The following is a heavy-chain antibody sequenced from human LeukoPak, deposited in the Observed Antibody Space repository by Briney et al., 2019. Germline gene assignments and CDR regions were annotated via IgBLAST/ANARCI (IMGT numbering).Heavy chain of an antibody. CDR3: ANALWGSGYDYGMDV. J-gene: IGHJ6*02. D-gene: IGHD2-15*01. CDR1: GFTFSSYA. CDR2: IRGRGGST. V-gene: IGHV3-23*01. Sequence: GGSXRLXCAASGFTFSSYAMSWVRQAPGKGLEGVSSIRGRGGSTYYADSVKGRFTISRDNSKNTLYLQMNSLRAEDTAVYYCANALWGSGYDYGMDVWGQGTTVTVSS.